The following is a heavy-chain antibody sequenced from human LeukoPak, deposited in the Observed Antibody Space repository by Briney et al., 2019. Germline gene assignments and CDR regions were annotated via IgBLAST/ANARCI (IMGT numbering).Heavy chain of an antibody. Sequence: SVKVSCKASGGTFSSYAISWVRQAPGQGLEWMGGIIPIFGTANYAQKFQGRVTITADESTSTAYMELSSLRSEDTAVYYCASRKRRVGATELWGQGTLVSVSS. CDR2: IIPIFGTA. CDR3: ASRKRRVGATEL. D-gene: IGHD1-26*01. CDR1: GGTFSSYA. J-gene: IGHJ4*02. V-gene: IGHV1-69*01.